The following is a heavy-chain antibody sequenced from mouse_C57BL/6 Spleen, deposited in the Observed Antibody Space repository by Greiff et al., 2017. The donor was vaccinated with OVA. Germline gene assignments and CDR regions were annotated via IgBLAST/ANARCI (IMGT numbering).Heavy chain of an antibody. V-gene: IGHV1-52*01. D-gene: IGHD2-3*01. CDR3: ASFYDVYYGD. CDR1: GYTFTSYW. Sequence: VQLQQPGAELVRPGSSVKLSCKASGYTFTSYWMHWVKQRPIQGLEWIGNIDPSDSETHYNQKFKDKATLTVDKSSSTAYMQLSSLTSEDSAVYYCASFYDVYYGDWGQGTTLTVSS. J-gene: IGHJ2*01. CDR2: IDPSDSET.